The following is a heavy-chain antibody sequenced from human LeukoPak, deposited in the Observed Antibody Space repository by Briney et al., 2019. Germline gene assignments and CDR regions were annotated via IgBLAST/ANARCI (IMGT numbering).Heavy chain of an antibody. V-gene: IGHV3-7*03. D-gene: IGHD6-13*01. CDR3: AKKSVEVQTPRGVGYIDS. J-gene: IGHJ4*02. Sequence: GGSLRLSCAASGFTFCSYWMSWVRQAPGKGLEWVANIKQDGSEKYYVDSVKGRFTISRDNAKNSLYLQMNSLRAEDTALYYCAKKSVEVQTPRGVGYIDSWGQGTLVTVSS. CDR1: GFTFCSYW. CDR2: IKQDGSEK.